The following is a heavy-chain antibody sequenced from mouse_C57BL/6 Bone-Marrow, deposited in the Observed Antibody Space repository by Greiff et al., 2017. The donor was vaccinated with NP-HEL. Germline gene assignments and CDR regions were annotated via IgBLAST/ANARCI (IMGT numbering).Heavy chain of an antibody. CDR1: GFTFSDFY. CDR3: ARDLGYFDV. V-gene: IGHV7-1*01. Sequence: EVKLMESGGGLVQSGRSLRLSCATSGFTFSDFYMEWVRQAPGQGLEWIAASRNKANDYTTEYSASVKGRFIVSRDTSQSILYLQMNALRAEDTAIYYCARDLGYFDVWGTGTTVTVSS. J-gene: IGHJ1*03. CDR2: SRNKANDYTT.